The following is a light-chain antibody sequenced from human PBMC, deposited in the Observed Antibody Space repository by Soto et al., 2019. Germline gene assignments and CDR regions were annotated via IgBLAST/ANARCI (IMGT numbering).Light chain of an antibody. J-gene: IGKJ4*01. CDR1: QSISSW. CDR3: QQYESYPMT. CDR2: KAS. Sequence: DSQMTQYPSTLSAPVGDRVTITCRASQSISSWLAWYQQKPGKAPKLLISKASTLQSGVPPRFSGSGSGTEFTLIISGLQPDDFATYYCQQYESYPMTFGGGTKVEIK. V-gene: IGKV1-5*03.